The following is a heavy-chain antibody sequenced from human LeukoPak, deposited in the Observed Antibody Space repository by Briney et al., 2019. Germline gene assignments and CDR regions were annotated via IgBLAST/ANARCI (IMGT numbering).Heavy chain of an antibody. CDR3: ARGRRGGYGDYSFDY. Sequence: SETLSLTCTVSGYSISSGYYWGWIRQPPGKGLEWIGSIYHSGSTYYNPSLKSRVTISVDTSKNQFSLKLSSVTAADTAVYYCARGRRGGYGDYSFDYWGQGTLVTVSS. J-gene: IGHJ4*02. CDR1: GYSISSGYY. V-gene: IGHV4-38-2*02. CDR2: IYHSGST. D-gene: IGHD4-17*01.